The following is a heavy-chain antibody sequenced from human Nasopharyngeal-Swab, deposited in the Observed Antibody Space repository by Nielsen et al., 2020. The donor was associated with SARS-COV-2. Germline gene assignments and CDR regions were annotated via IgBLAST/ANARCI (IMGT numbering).Heavy chain of an antibody. D-gene: IGHD6-25*01. Sequence: VRQAPGKGLEWMGVITPSGGATNYARKFRGRVTMTRDPSTSTVYLDLSSLKSEDTAVYFCASEPGGMAAPGKHFDPWGQGTLVTVSS. CDR2: ITPSGGAT. V-gene: IGHV1-46*01. CDR3: ASEPGGMAAPGKHFDP. J-gene: IGHJ5*02.